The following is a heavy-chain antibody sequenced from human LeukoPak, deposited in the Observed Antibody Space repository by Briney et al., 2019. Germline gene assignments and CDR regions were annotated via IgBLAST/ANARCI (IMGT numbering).Heavy chain of an antibody. D-gene: IGHD7-27*01. CDR1: GHTFTSYD. Sequence: ASVKVSRMASGHTFTSYDINWVRQATGQGLEWMGWMNPNSGNTGYAQKFQGRVTMTRNTSISTAYMELSSLRSEDTAVYYCARALGRDDAFDIWGQGTMVTVSS. CDR2: MNPNSGNT. CDR3: ARALGRDDAFDI. J-gene: IGHJ3*02. V-gene: IGHV1-8*01.